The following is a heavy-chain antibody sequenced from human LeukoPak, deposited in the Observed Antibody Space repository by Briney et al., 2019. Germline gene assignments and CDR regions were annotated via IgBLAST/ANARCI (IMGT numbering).Heavy chain of an antibody. V-gene: IGHV3-30*18. CDR2: ISYDGSNK. Sequence: GRSLRLSCAASGFTFSSYGRHRVRQAPGTGLEGVAVISYDGSNKDYADSVKGRFTISRDNSKNPLYLQMNSLRAEDTAGYYCAKDRPRSEWGQGTLVTVS. J-gene: IGHJ4*02. CDR3: AKDRPRSE. CDR1: GFTFSSYG.